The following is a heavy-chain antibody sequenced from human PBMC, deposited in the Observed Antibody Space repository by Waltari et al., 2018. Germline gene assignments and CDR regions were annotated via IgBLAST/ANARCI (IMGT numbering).Heavy chain of an antibody. CDR2: VQRSGRT. J-gene: IGHJ4*02. D-gene: IGHD1-1*01. V-gene: IGHV4-4*02. CDR1: GDSMSSTAW. CDR3: ARDRGRGIYLDS. Sequence: QLQLQESGPGLVKPSGTLSLTCAVSGDSMSSTAWWSWVRQSPGKGLEWIGQVQRSGRTNYNPSCASGVTISIDTSTNHFSLKVTSATAADTAVYFCARDRGRGIYLDSWGQGTLVTVSP.